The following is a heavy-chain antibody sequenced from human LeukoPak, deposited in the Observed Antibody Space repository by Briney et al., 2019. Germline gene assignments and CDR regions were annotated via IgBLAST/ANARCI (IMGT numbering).Heavy chain of an antibody. CDR1: GYTLNRYG. CDR2: ISAYNGDI. Sequence: AAAVKVTCQGNGYTLNRYGVKWVSQAPGPGLERMGWISAYNGDIKYAQRGKGRVTMTTDTSTSTVYMELRSLRSDDTAVYYCARESGSDAFDIWGQGTMVTVSS. J-gene: IGHJ3*02. V-gene: IGHV1-18*01. CDR3: ARESGSDAFDI.